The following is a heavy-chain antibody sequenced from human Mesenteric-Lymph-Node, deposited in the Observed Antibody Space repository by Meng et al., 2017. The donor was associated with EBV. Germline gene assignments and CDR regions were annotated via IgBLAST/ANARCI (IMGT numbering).Heavy chain of an antibody. Sequence: QVQLVESGGGLVKPGGSLRLSCVASGFTFSDYYMGWIRQAPGKGLEWISYLSSTGSGTYYGDSVKGRFTVSRDNDKKSLFLQMNSLRVEDTAVYYCARGLNGWDLPLFDCWGQGTPVTVAS. V-gene: IGHV3-11*01. J-gene: IGHJ4*02. CDR1: GFTFSDYY. D-gene: IGHD1-26*01. CDR2: LSSTGSGT. CDR3: ARGLNGWDLPLFDC.